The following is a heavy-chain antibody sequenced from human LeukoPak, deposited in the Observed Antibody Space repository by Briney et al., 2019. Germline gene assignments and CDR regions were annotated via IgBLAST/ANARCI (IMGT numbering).Heavy chain of an antibody. J-gene: IGHJ6*02. CDR2: IKQDGSEK. CDR1: GFTFGSYW. V-gene: IGHV3-7*01. CDR3: VRDGPGYYYGMDV. Sequence: PGGSLRLSCAASGFTFGSYWMSWVRQAPGKGLEWVANIKQDGSEKYYVDSVKGRFTISRDNAENSLHLQMNSLRAEDTAVYYCVRDGPGYYYGMDVWGQGTTVTVSS. D-gene: IGHD1-14*01.